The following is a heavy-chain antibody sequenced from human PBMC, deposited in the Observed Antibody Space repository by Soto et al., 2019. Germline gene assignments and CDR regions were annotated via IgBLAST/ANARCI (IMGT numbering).Heavy chain of an antibody. J-gene: IGHJ6*03. V-gene: IGHV3-64*01. D-gene: IGHD4-17*01. CDR2: ISSNGGST. CDR3: ARGDPDYGDYYYYYMDV. CDR1: GFTFSSYA. Sequence: EVQLVESGGGLVQPGGSLRLSCAASGFTFSSYAMHWVRQAPGKGLEYVSAISSNGGSTYYANSVKGRFTISRDNSKSTLYLQMGSLRAEAMAVYYCARGDPDYGDYYYYYMDVWGKGTTVTVSS.